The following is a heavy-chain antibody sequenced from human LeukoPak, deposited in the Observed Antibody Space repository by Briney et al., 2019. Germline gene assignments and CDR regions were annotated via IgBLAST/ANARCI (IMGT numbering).Heavy chain of an antibody. CDR3: ARVSPAVGAFDI. D-gene: IGHD6-13*01. V-gene: IGHV4-59*01. Sequence: PSETLSLTCTVSGGSISSYYWSWIRQPPGKGLEWIAYLYYSGSNNFNPSLKSRVTISGDTSKNQFSLKLRSVTAADTAIYYCARVSPAVGAFDIWGRGTMVTVSS. CDR1: GGSISSYY. J-gene: IGHJ3*02. CDR2: LYYSGSN.